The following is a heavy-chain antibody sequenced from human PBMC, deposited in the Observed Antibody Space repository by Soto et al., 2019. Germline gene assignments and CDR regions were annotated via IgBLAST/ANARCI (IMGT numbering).Heavy chain of an antibody. CDR1: VGSISSYY. CDR3: ARARRWLQGEDY. D-gene: IGHD5-12*01. Sequence: PSETLSLTCTVSVGSISSYYWSWIRQPPGKGLEWIGYIYYSGSTNCNPSLKSRVTISVDTYKNKFSLKLSSVTAADTAVYYCARARRWLQGEDYWGQGNLVTVS. CDR2: IYYSGST. J-gene: IGHJ4*02. V-gene: IGHV4-59*01.